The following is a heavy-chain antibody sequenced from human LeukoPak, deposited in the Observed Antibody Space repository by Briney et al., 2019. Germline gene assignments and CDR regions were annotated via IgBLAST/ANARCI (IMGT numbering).Heavy chain of an antibody. CDR2: TRNKANNYNT. V-gene: IGHV3-72*01. CDR3: GRASGTTWTSHQFDY. D-gene: IGHD5-12*01. J-gene: IGHJ4*02. CDR1: GFTFSDHY. Sequence: PGGSLRLSCAASGFTFSDHYMDWVRQAPGKGLEWVGRTRNKANNYNTEYAASVRGRFTISRDDSQNSLYLQMNGLNTEDTAVYYCGRASGTTWTSHQFDYWGQGTLVTVSS.